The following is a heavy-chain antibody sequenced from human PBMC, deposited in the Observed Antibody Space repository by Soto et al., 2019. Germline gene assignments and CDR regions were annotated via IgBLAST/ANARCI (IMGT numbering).Heavy chain of an antibody. J-gene: IGHJ1*01. V-gene: IGHV3-23*01. D-gene: IGHD4-17*01. CDR1: GFTFSSYA. CDR2: ISGSGGGT. Sequence: EVQLLESGGGLVQPGGSLRLSCAASGFTFSSYAMNWVRQAPGKGLEWVSTISGSGGGTYYADSVKGRYTISRDNSKNTLYLQINSLRAEDTAVYYCAKVGWNTMTTVTKGYFQHWGQGTLVTVSS. CDR3: AKVGWNTMTTVTKGYFQH.